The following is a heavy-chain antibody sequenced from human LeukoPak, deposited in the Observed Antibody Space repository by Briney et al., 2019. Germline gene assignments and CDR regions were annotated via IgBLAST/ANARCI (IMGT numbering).Heavy chain of an antibody. V-gene: IGHV3-48*01. D-gene: IGHD2-2*01. Sequence: PGGSLRLSCAASGFTFSSYSMNWVRQAPGKGLEWVSYISSSSSTIYYADSVKGRFTISRDNAKNSLYLQMNSLRAEDTAVYYCARDPPIVVVPAHSWDMDVWGKGTTVTVSS. J-gene: IGHJ6*03. CDR3: ARDPPIVVVPAHSWDMDV. CDR1: GFTFSSYS. CDR2: ISSSSSTI.